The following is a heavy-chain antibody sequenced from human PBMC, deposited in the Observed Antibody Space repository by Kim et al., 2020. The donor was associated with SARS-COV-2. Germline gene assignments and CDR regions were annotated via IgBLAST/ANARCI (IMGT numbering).Heavy chain of an antibody. D-gene: IGHD6-19*01. Sequence: GGSLRLSCAASGFTFSSYGMHWVRQAPGKGLEWVAVISYDGSNKYYADSVKGRITISRDNSKNTLYLQMNSLRAEDTAVYYCAKVESYSSGWTYYYYYYAMDVWGQGTTVTVSS. J-gene: IGHJ6*02. CDR2: ISYDGSNK. V-gene: IGHV3-30*18. CDR1: GFTFSSYG. CDR3: AKVESYSSGWTYYYYYYAMDV.